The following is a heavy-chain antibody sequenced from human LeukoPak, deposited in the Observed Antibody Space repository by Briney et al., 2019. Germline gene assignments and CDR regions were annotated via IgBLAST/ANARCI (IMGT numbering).Heavy chain of an antibody. CDR3: AGARELGRGGIWN. CDR2: IYYTGST. V-gene: IGHV4-59*08. J-gene: IGHJ4*02. CDR1: GGSISTYY. D-gene: IGHD3-10*01. Sequence: SETLSLTCTVSGGSISTYYWYWIRQAPGKGLEWIGSIYYTGSTSYSPSLKSRVTISVDTSKSQFSLEVRSVTAADTAVYYCAGARELGRGGIWNWGQGTLVTVSS.